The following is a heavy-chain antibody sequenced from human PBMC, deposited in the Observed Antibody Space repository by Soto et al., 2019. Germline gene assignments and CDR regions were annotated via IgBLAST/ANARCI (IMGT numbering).Heavy chain of an antibody. V-gene: IGHV3-30-3*01. CDR3: ARDSHPYYDFWSGYYTASFDY. J-gene: IGHJ4*02. CDR2: ISYDGSNK. D-gene: IGHD3-3*01. Sequence: GGSLRLSCAASGFTFSSYAMHWVRQAPGKGLEWVAVISYDGSNKYYADSVKGRFTISRDNSKNTLYLQMNSLRAEDTAVYYCARDSHPYYDFWSGYYTASFDYWGQGTLVTVSS. CDR1: GFTFSSYA.